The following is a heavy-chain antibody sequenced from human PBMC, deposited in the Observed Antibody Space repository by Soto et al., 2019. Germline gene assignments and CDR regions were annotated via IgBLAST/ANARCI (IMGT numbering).Heavy chain of an antibody. J-gene: IGHJ4*02. CDR1: VYTFTSAG. V-gene: IGHV1-18*01. CDR2: ISAYNGNT. D-gene: IGHD5-12*01. CDR3: ARDIVATSQHFDY. Sequence: GASFKVSCKASVYTFTSAGISWVRQAPGQGLEWMGWISAYNGNTNYAQKLQSRVTMTSDTSTSTAYLELRSLRSDDTAVYYCARDIVATSQHFDYWGQGTLVTVSS.